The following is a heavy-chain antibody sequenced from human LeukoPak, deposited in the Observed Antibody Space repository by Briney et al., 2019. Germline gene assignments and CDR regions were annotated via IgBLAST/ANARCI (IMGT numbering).Heavy chain of an antibody. CDR2: ISYDGSNK. D-gene: IGHD3-10*01. CDR1: GFTFSSYG. J-gene: IGHJ6*02. Sequence: GGSLRLSCAASGFTFSSYGMHWVRQAPGKGLEWVAVISYDGSNKYYADSVEGRFTISRDNSKNTVYLQMSSLRAEDTAIYYCAKLTSASGAYGVDVWGQGTTVTVSS. CDR3: AKLTSASGAYGVDV. V-gene: IGHV3-30*18.